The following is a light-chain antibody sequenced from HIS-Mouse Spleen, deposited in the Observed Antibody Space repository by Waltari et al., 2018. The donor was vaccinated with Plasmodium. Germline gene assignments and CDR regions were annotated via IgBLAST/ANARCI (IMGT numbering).Light chain of an antibody. CDR1: QRVSST. V-gene: IGKV3-15*01. J-gene: IGKJ3*01. CDR2: GPS. CDR3: QQYNNWAFT. Sequence: EIVMTQSPATLSGSPGEKATLSCRASQRVSSTLAWYQQKPGQAPKFLIYGPSTRATGIPARFSGSGSGTEFTLTISSLQSEDFAVYYGQQYNNWAFTFGPGTKVDIK.